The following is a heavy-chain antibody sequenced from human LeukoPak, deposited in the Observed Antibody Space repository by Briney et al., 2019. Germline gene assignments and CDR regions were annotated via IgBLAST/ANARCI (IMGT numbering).Heavy chain of an antibody. J-gene: IGHJ5*02. V-gene: IGHV3-23*01. D-gene: IGHD2-15*01. CDR1: GFTFSSYA. CDR3: AKDSIVVGFDP. CDR2: ISGSGGST. Sequence: PGGSLRLSCAASGFTFSSYAMSWVPQAPGKGLEWVSGISGSGGSTYSADSVKGRFTISRDNSKNTLYLQINCLRAEDTAVYYCAKDSIVVGFDPWGQGTLVTVSS.